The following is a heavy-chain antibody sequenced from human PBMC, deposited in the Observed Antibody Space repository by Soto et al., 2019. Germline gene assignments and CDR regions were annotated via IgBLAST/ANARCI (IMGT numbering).Heavy chain of an antibody. CDR3: ARGQRFSDWFDP. CDR2: IYSSGST. D-gene: IGHD3-3*01. Sequence: SETLSLTCTVTGGAISGYYWTWIRQSDGEGLEWIGRIYSSGSTNYNPSLKSRVTISLDTSMNYFSLRLSSVTAADTAVYYCARGQRFSDWFDPWGQGTLVTVSS. V-gene: IGHV4-4*07. CDR1: GGAISGYY. J-gene: IGHJ5*02.